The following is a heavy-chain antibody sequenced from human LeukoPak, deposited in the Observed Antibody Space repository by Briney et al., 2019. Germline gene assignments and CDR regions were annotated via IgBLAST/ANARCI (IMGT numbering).Heavy chain of an antibody. D-gene: IGHD4-23*01. CDR1: GYSFTSYW. Sequence: AGESLKISCKASGYSFTSYWIGWVRQMPGKGLEWMGIIYPGDSDTRYSPSFQGQVIISADKSISTAYLQWSSLKASDTAMYYCARHGRANDYDGNSWFDPWGQGTLVTVSS. V-gene: IGHV5-51*01. CDR2: IYPGDSDT. CDR3: ARHGRANDYDGNSWFDP. J-gene: IGHJ5*02.